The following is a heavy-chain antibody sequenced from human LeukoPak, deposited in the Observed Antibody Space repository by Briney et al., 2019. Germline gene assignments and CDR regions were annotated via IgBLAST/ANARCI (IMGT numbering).Heavy chain of an antibody. V-gene: IGHV1-46*01. J-gene: IGHJ4*02. CDR3: ARDFRTMPDDY. CDR1: GYTFTSYY. Sequence: ATVKVSCKASGYTFTSYYMHWVRQAPGQGLEWMGIINPSGGSTSYAQKFEGRVTMTRDTSTSTVYMELSSLRSEDTAVYYCARDFRTMPDDYWGQGTLVTVSS. CDR2: INPSGGST. D-gene: IGHD2-2*01.